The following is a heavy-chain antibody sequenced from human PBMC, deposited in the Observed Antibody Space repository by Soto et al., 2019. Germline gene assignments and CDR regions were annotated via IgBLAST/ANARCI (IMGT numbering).Heavy chain of an antibody. CDR3: ARANEYTSSSGMDV. D-gene: IGHD6-6*01. CDR2: TYYRSKWHN. V-gene: IGHV6-1*01. Sequence: SQTLSLTCAISGDGGSSNSAAWNWIRQSPSRGLEWLGRTYYRSKWHNNYAVSVKSRITINPDTSKNHFSLQLNSVTPEDTAVYYCARANEYTSSSGMDVWGQGTTVTVSS. J-gene: IGHJ6*02. CDR1: GDGGSSNSAA.